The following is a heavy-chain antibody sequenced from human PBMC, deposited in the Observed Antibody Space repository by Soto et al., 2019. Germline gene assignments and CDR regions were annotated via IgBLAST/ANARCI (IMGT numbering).Heavy chain of an antibody. CDR3: VKEEGLAVSRWHRFPS. V-gene: IGHV3-23*01. D-gene: IGHD6-19*01. CDR1: GFTFSDYA. Sequence: GGALRLPCEVAGFTFSDYAMSWVRHAPGKGLEWVSSIGRTGSTTYHADSVKCRFTISRDNSENTLYLELNGLRAEDTALYYSVKEEGLAVSRWHRFPSWVQGTLVTVSS. J-gene: IGHJ5*02. CDR2: IGRTGSTT.